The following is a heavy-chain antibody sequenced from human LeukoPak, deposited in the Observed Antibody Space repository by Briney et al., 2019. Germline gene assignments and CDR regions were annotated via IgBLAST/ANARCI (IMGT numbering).Heavy chain of an antibody. CDR2: ISGSGGST. V-gene: IGHV3-23*01. Sequence: TGRSLRLSCAASGFTFSSYAMSWVRQAPGKGLEWVSAISGSGGSTYYADSVKGRFTISRDNSKNTLYLQMNSLRAEDTAVYYCAKTPTFIAGTYYFDYWGQGTLVTVSS. J-gene: IGHJ4*02. D-gene: IGHD6-13*01. CDR3: AKTPTFIAGTYYFDY. CDR1: GFTFSSYA.